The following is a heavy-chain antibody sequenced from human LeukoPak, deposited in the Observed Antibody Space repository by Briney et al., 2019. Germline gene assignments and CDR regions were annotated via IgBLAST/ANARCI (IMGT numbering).Heavy chain of an antibody. V-gene: IGHV3-23*01. CDR3: AKDCNGGNCYIDY. D-gene: IGHD2-15*01. Sequence: GGSLRLSCAASGFTFTNYAMSWVRQAPGKGLEWVSGMSGRGVSTYYADSVKGRFTISSDNSKNTLYPQMNSLRAEDTAIYYCAKDCNGGNCYIDYWGQGTLVTVAS. J-gene: IGHJ4*02. CDR1: GFTFTNYA. CDR2: MSGRGVST.